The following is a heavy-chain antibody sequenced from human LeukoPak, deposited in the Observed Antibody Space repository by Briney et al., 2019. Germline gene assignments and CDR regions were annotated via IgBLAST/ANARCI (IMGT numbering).Heavy chain of an antibody. CDR2: IIPIFGTA. CDR3: AIPQLPDYYYYYMDV. V-gene: IGHV1-69*05. D-gene: IGHD2-2*01. J-gene: IGHJ6*03. Sequence: SVKVSCKASGYTFTSYGIIWVRQAPGQGLEWMGGIIPIFGTANYAQKFQGRVTITTDESTSTAYMELSSLRSEDTAVYYCAIPQLPDYYYYYMDVWGKGTTVTVSS. CDR1: GYTFTSYG.